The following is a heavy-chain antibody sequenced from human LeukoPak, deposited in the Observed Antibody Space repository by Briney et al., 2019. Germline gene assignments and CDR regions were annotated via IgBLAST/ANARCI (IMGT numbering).Heavy chain of an antibody. V-gene: IGHV4-39*01. J-gene: IGHJ3*02. Sequence: SETLSLTCTVSGGSISSSSYYWGWIRQPPGKGLEWIGSIYYSGSTYYNPSLKSRVTISVDTSKNQFSLKLSSVTVADTAVYYCARRPSSTSCYKRACGAFDIWGQGTMVTVSS. CDR2: IYYSGST. CDR1: GGSISSSSYY. D-gene: IGHD2-2*02. CDR3: ARRPSSTSCYKRACGAFDI.